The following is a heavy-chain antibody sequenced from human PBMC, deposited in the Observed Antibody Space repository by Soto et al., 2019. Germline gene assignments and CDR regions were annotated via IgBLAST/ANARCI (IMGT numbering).Heavy chain of an antibody. D-gene: IGHD5-18*01. Sequence: QVQLVESGGGVVQPGGSLRLSCAASGFTFSSYGIHWVRQAPGKGLEWVSLISNDGSNKYYADSVKGRFTISRDNSKNTLYLQLHSLRADDTAVYYCAKDHGYTYGWENFCDYWGQGTLVAVSS. V-gene: IGHV3-30*18. J-gene: IGHJ4*02. CDR1: GFTFSSYG. CDR2: ISNDGSNK. CDR3: AKDHGYTYGWENFCDY.